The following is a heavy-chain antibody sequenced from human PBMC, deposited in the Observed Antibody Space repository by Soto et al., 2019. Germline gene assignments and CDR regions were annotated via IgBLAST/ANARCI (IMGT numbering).Heavy chain of an antibody. V-gene: IGHV1-69*06. CDR3: ASGGADTRRSYACWYLDL. Sequence: QVQLVQSGAEVKKPGSSVKVSCKASGGTFSSYAFSWVRQAPGQGLEWMGGIIPIFGSPNHAQKFQGRDTITADKSTSTIYMELSSLTSEDTAVYFCASGGADTRRSYACWYLDLWGRGTLVTVSA. CDR1: GGTFSSYA. J-gene: IGHJ2*01. CDR2: IIPIFGSP. D-gene: IGHD5-18*01.